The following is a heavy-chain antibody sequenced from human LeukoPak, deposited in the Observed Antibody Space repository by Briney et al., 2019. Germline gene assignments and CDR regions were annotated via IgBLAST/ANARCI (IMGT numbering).Heavy chain of an antibody. J-gene: IGHJ5*02. CDR3: ARKKYYYDTSANGWFDP. D-gene: IGHD3-22*01. V-gene: IGHV3-21*01. CDR1: GFTFSSYS. Sequence: GGSLRLSCAASGFTFSSYSMNWVRQAPGKGLEWVSSISSSGSYIYYADSVKGRFTISRDNAKNSLYLQMNSLRAEDTAVYYCARKKYYYDTSANGWFDPWGQGTLVSVSS. CDR2: ISSSGSYI.